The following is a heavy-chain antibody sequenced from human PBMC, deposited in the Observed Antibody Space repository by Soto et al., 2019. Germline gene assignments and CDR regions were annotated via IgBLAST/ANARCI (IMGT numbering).Heavy chain of an antibody. V-gene: IGHV3-72*01. CDR1: GFSLSDHY. CDR3: VTSTPISSWSGCES. Sequence: GGSLRLSCAASGFSLSDHYMDWVRQAPGKGLEWIGRTRNKVYSYTTEYAASLKWRFTSSSGDPKDSLYLHINSLKTEDTAIYYCVTSTPISSWSGCESGAQRALVTLSS. J-gene: IGHJ4*02. CDR2: TRNKVYSYTT. D-gene: IGHD6-13*01.